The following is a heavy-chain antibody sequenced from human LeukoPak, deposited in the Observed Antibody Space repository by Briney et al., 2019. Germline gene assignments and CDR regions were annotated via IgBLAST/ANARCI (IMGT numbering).Heavy chain of an antibody. D-gene: IGHD3-10*01. Sequence: GGSLRLSCAASGFXFSSYAISWVRQAPGKGLEWVSAISGSGGYTYYADSVKGRFTISRDNSKNTLYLQMNSLRAEDTAVYYCAKAAVIGDRAGGHIWGQGTMVTVSS. J-gene: IGHJ3*02. V-gene: IGHV3-23*01. CDR1: GFXFSSYA. CDR2: ISGSGGYT. CDR3: AKAAVIGDRAGGHI.